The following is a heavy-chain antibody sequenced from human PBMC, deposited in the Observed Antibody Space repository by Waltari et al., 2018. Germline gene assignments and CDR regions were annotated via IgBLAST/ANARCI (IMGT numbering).Heavy chain of an antibody. CDR3: AGTWGNSPPLGWLDP. D-gene: IGHD7-27*01. J-gene: IGHJ5*02. CDR1: GGPFIDYS. Sequence: QVQLHQWGAGLLKPSETLSLTCAVSGGPFIDYSWSWIRQPPGKGLEWIGEISHSGVPHYNRSLRSRVTMSGDTSKKRFSMKLTSVTAADTAGYFCAGTWGNSPPLGWLDPWGQGTRVTISS. V-gene: IGHV4-34*01. CDR2: ISHSGVP.